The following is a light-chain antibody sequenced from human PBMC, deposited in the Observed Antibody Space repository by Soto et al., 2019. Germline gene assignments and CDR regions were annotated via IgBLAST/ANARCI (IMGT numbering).Light chain of an antibody. J-gene: IGKJ4*01. CDR2: TAS. Sequence: TQSPSSLSASVGDRVTITCRASQGIDRWLAWYQQKPGRAPRLLIYTASSRATGVPDRFSGSGSGTDFTLTISSLEPEDFAVYYCQQRSNWPLTFGGGTKVDIK. V-gene: IGKV3D-11*01. CDR1: QGIDRW. CDR3: QQRSNWPLT.